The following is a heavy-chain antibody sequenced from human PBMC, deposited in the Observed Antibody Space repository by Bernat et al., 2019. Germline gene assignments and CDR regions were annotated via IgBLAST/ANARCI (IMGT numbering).Heavy chain of an antibody. D-gene: IGHD3-10*01. CDR3: SRQDGSGSFAENFFDS. CDR2: IYYSGTT. Sequence: QLQLQESGPGLVKPSETLSLTCIVSGGSISTGRYNWGWIRQPPGKGLEWIASIYYSGTTYYNPSLKSRVTIHVDTSKNRFSLKLSSGTAADTAVYYCSRQDGSGSFAENFFDSWGQGTLVTVS. CDR1: GGSISTGRYN. V-gene: IGHV4-39*01. J-gene: IGHJ4*02.